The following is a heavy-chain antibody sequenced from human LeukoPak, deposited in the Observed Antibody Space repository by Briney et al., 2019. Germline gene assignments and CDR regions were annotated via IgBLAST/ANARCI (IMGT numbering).Heavy chain of an antibody. Sequence: ASVKVSCKASGGTFSSYAISWVRQALGQGLEWMGGIIPIFGTANYAQKFQGRVTITADESTSTAYMELSSLRSEDTAVYYCATPPPLVSSGYYYYYYYMDVWGKGTTVTISS. V-gene: IGHV1-69*13. CDR2: IIPIFGTA. CDR3: ATPPPLVSSGYYYYYYYMDV. J-gene: IGHJ6*03. CDR1: GGTFSSYA. D-gene: IGHD6-19*01.